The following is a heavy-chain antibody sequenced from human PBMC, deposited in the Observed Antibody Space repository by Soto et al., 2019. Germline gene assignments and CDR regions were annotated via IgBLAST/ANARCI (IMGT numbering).Heavy chain of an antibody. Sequence: EVQLVESGGGLVQPGRSLRLSCAASGFTFDDYAMHWVRQVPGKGLEWVSGINWNSGTLGYADSVKGRFTISGDNAKNSLYLQMNSLRTEDTALYYCAKDIGAHLESKYYFDYWGQGTLVTVSS. CDR1: GFTFDDYA. CDR2: INWNSGTL. J-gene: IGHJ4*02. V-gene: IGHV3-9*01. D-gene: IGHD3-10*01. CDR3: AKDIGAHLESKYYFDY.